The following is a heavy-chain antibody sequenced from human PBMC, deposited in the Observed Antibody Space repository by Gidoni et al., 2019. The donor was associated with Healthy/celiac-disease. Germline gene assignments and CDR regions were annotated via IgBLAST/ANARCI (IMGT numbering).Heavy chain of an antibody. D-gene: IGHD3-22*01. CDR1: GGTFSSSA. V-gene: IGHV1-69*01. J-gene: IGHJ3*02. CDR2: IIPSFGTA. Sequence: QVQRVRCRAEVKKTGSSVMVSCKAFGGTFSSSAIRWGRQAPGQGLEWRGGIIPSFGTANYAQKIQDRVAITAGESTSTTDMELSSLRTEDTTVYYCASKGEYYDNSGYYRRNAFDIWGQGTMVTVSS. CDR3: ASKGEYYDNSGYYRRNAFDI.